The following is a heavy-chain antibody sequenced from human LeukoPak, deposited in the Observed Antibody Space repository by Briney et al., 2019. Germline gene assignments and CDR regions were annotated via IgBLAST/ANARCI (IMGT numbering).Heavy chain of an antibody. CDR2: ISYTEST. V-gene: IGHV4-39*01. CDR3: ARLPTDLLAFDY. CDR1: GGSVTSTSYY. Sequence: PSETLSLTCAVSGGSVTSTSYYWGWVRQPLGKGLEWIASISYTESTYYTPSLKSRATISVDTSKNQFSLRLSSVTAADTAVYYCARLPTDLLAFDYWGRGTLVTVSP. D-gene: IGHD2-8*02. J-gene: IGHJ4*02.